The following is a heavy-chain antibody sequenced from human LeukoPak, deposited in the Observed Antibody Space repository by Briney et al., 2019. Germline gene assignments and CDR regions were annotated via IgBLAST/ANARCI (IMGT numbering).Heavy chain of an antibody. CDR3: AKDRSYYGAGSFFEY. J-gene: IGHJ4*02. CDR2: LSYDGSDK. D-gene: IGHD3-10*01. V-gene: IGHV3-30*18. Sequence: GRSLRLSCAASGFTFNTYGMHWVRQAPGKGLEWVAALSYDGSDKWYTDSVKGRFTISRDNSENTVYLQMNSLRTDDSAVYYCAKDRSYYGAGSFFEYWGQGTLVTVSS. CDR1: GFTFNTYG.